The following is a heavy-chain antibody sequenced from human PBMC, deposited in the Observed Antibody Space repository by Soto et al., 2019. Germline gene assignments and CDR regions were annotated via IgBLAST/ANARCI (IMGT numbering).Heavy chain of an antibody. D-gene: IGHD1-26*01. Sequence: EAQLLESGGGLVQPGGSLRLSCAASGFTFSSYAMRWVRQAPGKGLEWVSAISGSGDSTYYADSVKGRFTTSRDNSKNTLYLQMNSLRAEDTAVYYCARRGSGSYYDYWGQGTLVTVSS. CDR2: ISGSGDST. J-gene: IGHJ4*02. CDR1: GFTFSSYA. V-gene: IGHV3-23*01. CDR3: ARRGSGSYYDY.